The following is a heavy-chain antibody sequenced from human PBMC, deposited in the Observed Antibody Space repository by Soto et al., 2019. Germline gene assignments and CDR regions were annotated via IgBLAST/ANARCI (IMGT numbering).Heavy chain of an antibody. D-gene: IGHD5-18*01. CDR3: ARGHVDTAMVFVYYGMDV. CDR2: INHSGST. J-gene: IGHJ6*02. CDR1: CGSFSGYY. Sequence: SETLSLTCAVYCGSFSGYYWSCIRQPPGKGLEWIGEINHSGSTNYNPSLKSRVTISVDTSKNQFSLKLSSVTAADTAVYYCARGHVDTAMVFVYYGMDVWGQGTTVTVSS. V-gene: IGHV4-34*01.